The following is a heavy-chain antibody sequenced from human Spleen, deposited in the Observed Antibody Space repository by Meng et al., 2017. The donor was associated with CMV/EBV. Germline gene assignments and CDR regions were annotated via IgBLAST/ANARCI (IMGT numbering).Heavy chain of an antibody. Sequence: ASVKVSCKASGYTFTSYGISWVRQAPGQGLEWMGWISAYNGNTNYAQKLQGRVTMTTDTSTSTAYMELRSLRSDDTAVYYCARDGDCSSTSCYRRDYYYYGMDVWGQGTTVTVS. J-gene: IGHJ6*02. D-gene: IGHD2-2*01. CDR1: GYTFTSYG. CDR2: ISAYNGNT. CDR3: ARDGDCSSTSCYRRDYYYYGMDV. V-gene: IGHV1-18*01.